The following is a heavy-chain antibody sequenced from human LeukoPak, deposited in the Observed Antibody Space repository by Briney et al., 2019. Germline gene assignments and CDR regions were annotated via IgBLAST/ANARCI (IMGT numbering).Heavy chain of an antibody. V-gene: IGHV4-39*07. Sequence: SETLSLTCTVSGGSISSSSYYWGWIRQPPGKGLEWIGSIYYSGSTYYNPSLKSRVTISVDTSKNQFSLKLSSVTAADTAVYYCAAIPRNYFWSGYYCYYFDYWGQGTLVTVSS. CDR1: GGSISSSSYY. D-gene: IGHD3-3*01. J-gene: IGHJ4*02. CDR3: AAIPRNYFWSGYYCYYFDY. CDR2: IYYSGST.